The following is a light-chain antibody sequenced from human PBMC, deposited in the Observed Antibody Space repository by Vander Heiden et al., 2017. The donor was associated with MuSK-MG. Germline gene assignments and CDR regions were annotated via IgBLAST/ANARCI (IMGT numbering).Light chain of an antibody. V-gene: IGLV1-44*01. CDR1: SSHIGSNT. Sequence: QSVLTQPPSASGTPGQRVTISCSGSSSHIGSNTLNWYQQLPGTAPKLLISSSNQRPSGGPDRFSASKTGGSSALAVSGLRSEEEAADYCAAWEDGLIGPGWVFGGGTKLNVL. CDR3: AAWEDGLIGPGWV. J-gene: IGLJ3*02. CDR2: SSN.